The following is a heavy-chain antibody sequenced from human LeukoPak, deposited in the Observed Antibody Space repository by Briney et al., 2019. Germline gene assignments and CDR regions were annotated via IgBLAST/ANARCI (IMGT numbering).Heavy chain of an antibody. CDR2: IYPGDSDT. Sequence: GESLKISCKGSGYSFTSYWIGWVRQLPGKGLEWMGIIYPGDSDTRYSPSFQGQVTISADKSISTAYLQWSSLKASDTAMYYCASYEYYGSGSYLLGAFDIWGQGTMVTVSS. V-gene: IGHV5-51*01. J-gene: IGHJ3*02. D-gene: IGHD3-10*01. CDR1: GYSFTSYW. CDR3: ASYEYYGSGSYLLGAFDI.